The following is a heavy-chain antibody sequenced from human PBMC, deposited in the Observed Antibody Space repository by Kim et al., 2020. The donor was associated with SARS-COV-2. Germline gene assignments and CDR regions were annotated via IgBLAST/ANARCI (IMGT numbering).Heavy chain of an antibody. CDR2: INPNSGDT. Sequence: ASVKVSCRASGYTFTGYFMHWVRQAPGQGLEWMGWINPNSGDTTYAQKFQGRLTMTRDTSISTAYMELSSLRSDDTAFYYCARDRVATENWFDPWGQGTLVTVSS. J-gene: IGHJ5*02. D-gene: IGHD5-12*01. CDR1: GYTFTGYF. V-gene: IGHV1-2*02. CDR3: ARDRVATENWFDP.